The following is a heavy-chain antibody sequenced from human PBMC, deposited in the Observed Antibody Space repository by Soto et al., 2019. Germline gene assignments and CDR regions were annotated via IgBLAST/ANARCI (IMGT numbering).Heavy chain of an antibody. D-gene: IGHD2-2*01. CDR3: ARDWALGYCSSTSCQNWFDP. V-gene: IGHV1-18*01. CDR2: ISAYNGNT. CDR1: GYTFTSYG. J-gene: IGHJ5*02. Sequence: QVQLVQSGAEVKKPGASVKVSCKASGYTFTSYGISWVRQAPGQGLEWMGWISAYNGNTNYAQKLQGRVTMTTDTSMSTAYMELRSLRSDDTAVYYCARDWALGYCSSTSCQNWFDPWGQGTLVTVSS.